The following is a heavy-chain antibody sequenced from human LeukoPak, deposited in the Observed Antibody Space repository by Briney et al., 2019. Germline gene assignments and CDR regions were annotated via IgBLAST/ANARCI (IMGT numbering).Heavy chain of an antibody. J-gene: IGHJ4*02. Sequence: GGSLRLSCAASGFTFSSYAMSWVRQAPGKGLEGVSAISGSGGITYYADSVKGRFTISRDNSKNTLYLQMNSLRAEDTAVYYCAKDRTTTYYYDSSRYYFDYWGQGTLVTVSS. CDR1: GFTFSSYA. CDR3: AKDRTTTYYYDSSRYYFDY. CDR2: ISGSGGIT. V-gene: IGHV3-23*01. D-gene: IGHD3-22*01.